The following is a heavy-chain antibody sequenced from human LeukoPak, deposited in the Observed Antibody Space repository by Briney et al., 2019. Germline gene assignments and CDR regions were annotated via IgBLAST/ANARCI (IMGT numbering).Heavy chain of an antibody. CDR3: ARDRTLLASGYYGSGSYYNDPQDY. Sequence: HPWRSLRLSCAASGCTFSSYAMHWVRQAPGKGLEWVAVISYDGSNKYYADSVKGRFTISRDTSKNTLYLQTNSLRAEDTAVYYCARDRTLLASGYYGSGSYYNDPQDYWGQGTLVTVSS. CDR1: GCTFSSYA. CDR2: ISYDGSNK. D-gene: IGHD3-10*01. J-gene: IGHJ4*02. V-gene: IGHV3-30-3*01.